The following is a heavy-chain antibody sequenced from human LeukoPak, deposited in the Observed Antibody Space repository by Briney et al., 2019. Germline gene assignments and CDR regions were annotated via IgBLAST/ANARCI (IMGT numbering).Heavy chain of an antibody. V-gene: IGHV1-8*03. J-gene: IGHJ4*02. CDR3: ARDPTGYGDYDFDY. CDR2: MNPNSGNT. D-gene: IGHD4-17*01. Sequence: GASVKVSCKASGYTFTSYDINWVRQATGQGLEWMGWMNPNSGNTVYAQKFQGRVTITRNTSISTAYMELSSLRSEDTAVYYCARDPTGYGDYDFDYWGQGTLVTVSS. CDR1: GYTFTSYD.